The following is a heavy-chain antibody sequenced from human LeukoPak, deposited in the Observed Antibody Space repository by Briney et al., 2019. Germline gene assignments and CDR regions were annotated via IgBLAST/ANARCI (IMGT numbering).Heavy chain of an antibody. V-gene: IGHV4-34*01. J-gene: IGHJ4*02. D-gene: IGHD1-26*01. CDR2: INHSGST. CDR1: GGSFSGYY. CDR3: ARRSGMGYDY. Sequence: SETLSLTCAVYGGSFSGYYWSWIRQPPGKGLEWIGEINHSGSTNYNPSLKSRVTISVDTSKNQFSLKLNSVTAADTAVYYCARRSGMGYDYWGQGTLVTVSS.